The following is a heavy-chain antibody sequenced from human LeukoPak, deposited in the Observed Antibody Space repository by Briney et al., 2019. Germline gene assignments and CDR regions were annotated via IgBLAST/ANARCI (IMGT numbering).Heavy chain of an antibody. CDR2: ISYSGGT. J-gene: IGHJ3*02. Sequence: SETLSLTCTVSGGSIISSNHYWGWTRQPPGKGLEWFGGISYSGGTACNPSLRSRVTISVDTSKNQFSLKVNSVTAADTAVYYCAREVEYYDSSGYRPHAFDIWGQGTLVTVSS. V-gene: IGHV4-39*02. CDR1: GGSIISSNHY. CDR3: AREVEYYDSSGYRPHAFDI. D-gene: IGHD3-22*01.